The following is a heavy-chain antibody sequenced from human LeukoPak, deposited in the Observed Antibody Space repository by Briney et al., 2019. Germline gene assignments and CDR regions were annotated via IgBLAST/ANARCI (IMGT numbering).Heavy chain of an antibody. CDR2: IYYSGST. CDR3: ARTKRGIAARLWGINYYFDY. Sequence: PSETLSLTCTVSGGSISSYYWSWIRQPPGKGLEWIGYIYYSGSTNYNPSLKSRVTISVDTSKNQFSLKLSSVTAADTAVYYCARTKRGIAARLWGINYYFDYWGQGTLVTVSS. J-gene: IGHJ4*02. D-gene: IGHD6-6*01. V-gene: IGHV4-59*01. CDR1: GGSISSYY.